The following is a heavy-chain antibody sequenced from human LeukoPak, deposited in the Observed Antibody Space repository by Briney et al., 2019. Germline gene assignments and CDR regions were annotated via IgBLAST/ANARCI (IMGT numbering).Heavy chain of an antibody. CDR1: GYTFSSYG. CDR3: ARDDFSASSGYPNSFDP. V-gene: IGHV1-18*01. D-gene: IGHD3-22*01. CDR2: ISTYNGNT. J-gene: IGHJ5*02. Sequence: ASVKVSCKASGYTFSSYGISWVRQAPGQGLEWLGWISTYNGNTKYTQKLQGRVTMTTDTSTSTAYMELRSLRSDDTAVYYCARDDFSASSGYPNSFDPWGQGTLVTVSS.